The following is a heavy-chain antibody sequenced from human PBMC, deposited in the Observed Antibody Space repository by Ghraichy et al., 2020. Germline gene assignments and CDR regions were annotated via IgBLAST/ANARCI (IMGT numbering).Heavy chain of an antibody. Sequence: ESLNISCVVYGGSFSTYYWSWIRQSPGKGLEWIGEINRSGSANYNPSLKSRVSISVDTSKNQFSLKLSSVTAADTAVYYCARNQLQNRFDPWGQGTLVTVS. CDR3: ARNQLQNRFDP. J-gene: IGHJ5*02. V-gene: IGHV4-34*01. CDR2: INRSGSA. CDR1: GGSFSTYY. D-gene: IGHD5-24*01.